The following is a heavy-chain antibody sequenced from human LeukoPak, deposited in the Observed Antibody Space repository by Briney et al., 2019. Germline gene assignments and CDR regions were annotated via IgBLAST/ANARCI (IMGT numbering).Heavy chain of an antibody. CDR1: GGSISSYY. CDR2: IFSSGST. V-gene: IGHV4-4*07. D-gene: IGHD1-26*01. Sequence: SETLSLTCTVSGGSISSYYWSWIRQPAGKGLEWIGRIFSSGSTNYNPSLKSRVTMSLDTSKNQFSLRLSPVTAADTAIYYCSRESGAFCPFGYWGQGTLVIVPP. J-gene: IGHJ4*02. CDR3: SRESGAFCPFGY.